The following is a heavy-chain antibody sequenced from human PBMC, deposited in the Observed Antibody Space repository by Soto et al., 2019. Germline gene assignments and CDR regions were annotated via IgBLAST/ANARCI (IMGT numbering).Heavy chain of an antibody. CDR3: AKEGAHIVVGEGDMDV. CDR2: ISGSGGST. Sequence: GGSLRLSCAASGFTFSSYAMSWVRQAPGKGLEWVSAISGSGGSTYYADSVKGRFTISRDNSKNTLYLQMNSLRAEDTAVYYCAKEGAHIVVGEGDMDVRGQGTNVTLSS. CDR1: GFTFSSYA. V-gene: IGHV3-23*01. J-gene: IGHJ6*02. D-gene: IGHD2-2*01.